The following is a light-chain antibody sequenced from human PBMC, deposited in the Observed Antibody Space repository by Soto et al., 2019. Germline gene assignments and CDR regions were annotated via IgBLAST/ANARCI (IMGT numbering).Light chain of an antibody. CDR1: QSISNS. Sequence: DIQMTQSPSSLSASVGDRVTITCRASQSISNSLNWYQQKPGMAPKLLIYGASSLQSGVPSRVSGSGYGTDFTLTISSLQPEDFATYYCQQSYTTPRTFGGGTEVEIK. CDR2: GAS. J-gene: IGKJ4*01. V-gene: IGKV1-39*01. CDR3: QQSYTTPRT.